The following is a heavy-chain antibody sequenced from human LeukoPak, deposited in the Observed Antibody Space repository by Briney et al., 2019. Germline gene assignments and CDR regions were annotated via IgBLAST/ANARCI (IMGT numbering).Heavy chain of an antibody. CDR3: ARNLRFLEWSIVAYYYGMDV. CDR1: GFTFSSYA. V-gene: IGHV3-30-3*01. D-gene: IGHD3-3*01. J-gene: IGHJ6*02. Sequence: GGSLRLSCAASGFTFSSYAMHWVRQAPGKGLEWVAVISYDGSNKYYADSVKGRFTISRDNSKNTLYLQMNSLRAEDTAVNYCARNLRFLEWSIVAYYYGMDVWGQGTTVTVSS. CDR2: ISYDGSNK.